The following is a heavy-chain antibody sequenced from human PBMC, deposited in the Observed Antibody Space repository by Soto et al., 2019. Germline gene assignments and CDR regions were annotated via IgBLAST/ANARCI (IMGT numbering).Heavy chain of an antibody. D-gene: IGHD1-1*01. J-gene: IGHJ4*02. CDR2: ISSSSSYI. V-gene: IGHV3-21*01. CDR3: ARDPNWNERGAYLDY. Sequence: AGGSLRLSCAASGFTFSSYSMNWVRQAPGKGLEWVSSISSSSSYIYYADSVKGRFTISRDNAKNSLYLQMNSLRAEDTAVYYCARDPNWNERGAYLDYWGQGTLVTVSS. CDR1: GFTFSSYS.